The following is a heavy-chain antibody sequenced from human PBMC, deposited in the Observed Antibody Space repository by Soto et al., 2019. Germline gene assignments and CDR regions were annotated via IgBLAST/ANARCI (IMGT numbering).Heavy chain of an antibody. CDR2: ISSSGSTI. V-gene: IGHV3-48*03. D-gene: IGHD1-26*01. CDR1: GFTFGSYE. CDR3: ARVGSGSYYGVDAFDI. J-gene: IGHJ3*02. Sequence: PGGSLRLSCAASGFTFGSYEMHWVRQAPGKGLEWVSYISSSGSTIYYADSVKGRFTISRDNAKNSLYLQMNSLRAEDTAVYYCARVGSGSYYGVDAFDIWGQGTMVTVSS.